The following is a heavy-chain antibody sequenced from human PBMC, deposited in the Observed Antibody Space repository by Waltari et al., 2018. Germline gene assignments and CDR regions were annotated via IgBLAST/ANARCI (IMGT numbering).Heavy chain of an antibody. CDR1: GGSLSSRSYY. D-gene: IGHD5-12*01. CDR2: IYYSGST. CDR3: ATSWLRSFDY. Sequence: QLQLQESGPGLVKPSETLSLTCPVPGGSLSSRSYYWGWIRQPPGKGREWIGSIYYSGSTYYNPSLKSRVTISVDTSKNQFSLKLSSVTAADTAVYYCATSWLRSFDYWGQGTLVTVSS. V-gene: IGHV4-39*07. J-gene: IGHJ4*02.